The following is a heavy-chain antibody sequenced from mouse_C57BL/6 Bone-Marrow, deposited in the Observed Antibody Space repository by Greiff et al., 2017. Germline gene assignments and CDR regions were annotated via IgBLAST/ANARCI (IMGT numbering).Heavy chain of an antibody. Sequence: EVKLMESGGGLVQPKGSLKLSCAASGFSFNTYAMNWVRQAPGKGLEWVARIRSKSNNYATYYADSVKDRFTISRDDSESMLYLQMNNLKTEDTAMYYCVRQRSWYFDVWGTGTTVTVSS. CDR2: IRSKSNNYAT. CDR3: VRQRSWYFDV. V-gene: IGHV10-1*01. CDR1: GFSFNTYA. J-gene: IGHJ1*03.